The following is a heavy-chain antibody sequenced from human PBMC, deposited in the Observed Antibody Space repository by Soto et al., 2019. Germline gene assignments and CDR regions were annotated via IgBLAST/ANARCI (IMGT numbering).Heavy chain of an antibody. Sequence: PGGSLRLSCAASGFTFSSYGMHWVRQAPGKGLEWVAVIWYDGSNKYYADSVKGRFTISKDNSKNTLYLQMNSLRAEDTAVYYCALDLGIAAVAATSGAFDSWGQGTTVTVSS. D-gene: IGHD2-15*01. CDR3: ALDLGIAAVAATSGAFDS. CDR1: GFTFSSYG. J-gene: IGHJ3*02. V-gene: IGHV3-33*01. CDR2: IWYDGSNK.